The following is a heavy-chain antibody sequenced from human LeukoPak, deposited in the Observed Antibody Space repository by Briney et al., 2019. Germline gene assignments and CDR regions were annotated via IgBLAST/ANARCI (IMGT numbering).Heavy chain of an antibody. D-gene: IGHD2-2*01. CDR3: ARDHCSSTSCSPALGYGMDV. CDR2: ISAYNGNT. J-gene: IGHJ6*02. CDR1: GYTFTIYG. V-gene: IGHV1-18*01. Sequence: ASVKVSCKASGYTFTIYGISWVRQAPGQGLEWMGWISAYNGNTNYAQKLQGRVTMTTDTSTSTAYMELRSLRSDDTAVYYCARDHCSSTSCSPALGYGMDVWGQGTTVTVSS.